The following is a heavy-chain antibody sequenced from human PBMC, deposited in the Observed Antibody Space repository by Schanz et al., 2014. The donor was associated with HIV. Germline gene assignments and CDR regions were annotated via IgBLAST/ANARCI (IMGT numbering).Heavy chain of an antibody. CDR2: INHSGRA. D-gene: IGHD1-1*01. J-gene: IGHJ4*02. CDR1: GGSISSYY. V-gene: IGHV4-59*04. CDR3: ARDGGRRGGQRQLFAY. Sequence: QVQLQESGPGLVKPSETLSLICTVSGGSISSYYWSWIRQPPGKGLEWIGEINHSGRARIHPSLRSRVTMSVDTSKTHFSLKLSSVTAADTAFYYCARDGGRRGGQRQLFAYWGQGTLVTVSS.